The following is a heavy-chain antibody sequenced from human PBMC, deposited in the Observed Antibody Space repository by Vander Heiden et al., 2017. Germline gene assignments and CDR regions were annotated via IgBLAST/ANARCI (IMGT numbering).Heavy chain of an antibody. CDR1: GFTFSSSV. CDR2: ISGSGGST. D-gene: IGHD2-21*02. V-gene: IGHV3-23*01. Sequence: EVQLLESGGGLVQPGGSLRLSCAASGFTFSSSVMNWVRQAPGKGLEWVSAISGSGGSTYYADSVEGRFTISRDNSKNTLYLQMHSLRAEDTALYYCAKGLGGGNSVYFDYWGQGTLVTVSS. J-gene: IGHJ4*02. CDR3: AKGLGGGNSVYFDY.